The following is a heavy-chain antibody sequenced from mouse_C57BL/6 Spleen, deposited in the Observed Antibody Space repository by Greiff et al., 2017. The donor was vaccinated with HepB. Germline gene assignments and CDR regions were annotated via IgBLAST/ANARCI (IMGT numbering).Heavy chain of an antibody. V-gene: IGHV1-22*01. Sequence: EVQLQQSGPELVKPGASVKMSCKASGYTFTDYNMHWVKQSHGKSLEWIGYINPNNGGTSYNQKFKGKATLTVNKSSSTAYMELRSLTSEDSAVYYCARGYYYGSSLAWFAYWGQGTLVTVSA. CDR1: GYTFTDYN. CDR3: ARGYYYGSSLAWFAY. J-gene: IGHJ3*01. CDR2: INPNNGGT. D-gene: IGHD1-1*01.